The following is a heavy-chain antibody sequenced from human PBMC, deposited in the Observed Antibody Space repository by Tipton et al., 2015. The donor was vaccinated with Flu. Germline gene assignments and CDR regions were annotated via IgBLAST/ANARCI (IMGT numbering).Heavy chain of an antibody. J-gene: IGHJ6*02. V-gene: IGHV3-33*01. CDR2: IWYDGSNK. CDR1: GFRFKSYG. D-gene: IGHD2-2*01. CDR3: ARAYIIVVPGAISAGLQYGMDV. Sequence: SLRLSCAASGFRFKSYGMHWVRQAPGKGLEWVAVIWYDGSNKYYVDSVKGRFTISRDNSNNTLYLQMKSLRAEDTAVYYCARAYIIVVPGAISAGLQYGMDVWGQGTTVTVS.